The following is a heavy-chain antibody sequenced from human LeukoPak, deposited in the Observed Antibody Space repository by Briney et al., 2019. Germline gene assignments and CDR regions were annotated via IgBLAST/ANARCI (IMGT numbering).Heavy chain of an antibody. CDR1: GGTFSSYT. CDR3: ARDVEMATIYFDY. D-gene: IGHD5-24*01. J-gene: IGHJ4*02. CDR2: IIPILGIA. V-gene: IGHV1-69*04. Sequence: SVKVSCKASGGTFSSYTISWVRQAPGQGLECMGRIIPILGIANYAQKFQGRVTITADKSTSTAYMELSSLRSEDTAVYYCARDVEMATIYFDYWGQGTLVTVSS.